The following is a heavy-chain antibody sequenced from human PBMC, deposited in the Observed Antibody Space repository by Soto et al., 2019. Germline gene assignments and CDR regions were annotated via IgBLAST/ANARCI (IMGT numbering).Heavy chain of an antibody. CDR3: ANYYGSGSYYKDYYYMDV. D-gene: IGHD3-10*01. CDR2: ISYDGSNK. V-gene: IGHV3-30*18. CDR1: GFTFSSYG. Sequence: PGGSLRLSCAASGFTFSSYGMHWVRQAPGKGLEWVAVISYDGSNKYYADSVKGRFTISRDNSKNTLYLQMNSLRAEDTAVYYCANYYGSGSYYKDYYYMDVWGKGTTVTVSS. J-gene: IGHJ6*03.